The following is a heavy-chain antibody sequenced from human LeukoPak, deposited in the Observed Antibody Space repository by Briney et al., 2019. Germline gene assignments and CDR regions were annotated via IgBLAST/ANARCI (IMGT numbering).Heavy chain of an antibody. V-gene: IGHV3-74*01. Sequence: GGSLRLSCAASGFTFSSYWMHWVRQAPGKGLVWVSRINSDGSSTSYADSVKGRFTISRDNAKNTLYLQMNSLRAEDTAAYYCARGPPGYYYDSSGPDFDYWGQGTLVTVSS. CDR1: GFTFSSYW. D-gene: IGHD3-22*01. CDR3: ARGPPGYYYDSSGPDFDY. J-gene: IGHJ4*02. CDR2: INSDGSST.